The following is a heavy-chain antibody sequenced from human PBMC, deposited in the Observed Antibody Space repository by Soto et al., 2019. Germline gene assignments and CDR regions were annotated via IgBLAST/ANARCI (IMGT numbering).Heavy chain of an antibody. J-gene: IGHJ1*01. CDR2: ISGSGGST. V-gene: IGHV3-23*01. Sequence: GGSLRLSCAASGFTFSSYAMSWVRQAPGKGLEWVSAISGSGGSTYYADSVKGRFTISRDNSKNTLYLQMNSLRAEDTHVYYCAKPPHPTRRYCSGTSCYFPLEYFQHWGQGTLVTVSS. CDR3: AKPPHPTRRYCSGTSCYFPLEYFQH. CDR1: GFTFSSYA. D-gene: IGHD2-2*01.